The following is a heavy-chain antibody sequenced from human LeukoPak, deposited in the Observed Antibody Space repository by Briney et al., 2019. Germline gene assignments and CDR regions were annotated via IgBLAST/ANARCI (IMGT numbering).Heavy chain of an antibody. CDR1: GGSISSSSYY. Sequence: SETLSPTCTVSGGSISSSSYYWGWIRQPPGKGLERFGSIYYSGSTSYNPSLNSRVSISVDTSMNQFSLKLSSVTAADTAVYYCAREIAYCGGDCYSRFDYRGQGTLVTVSS. CDR2: IYYSGST. D-gene: IGHD2-21*02. CDR3: AREIAYCGGDCYSRFDY. V-gene: IGHV4-39*02. J-gene: IGHJ4*02.